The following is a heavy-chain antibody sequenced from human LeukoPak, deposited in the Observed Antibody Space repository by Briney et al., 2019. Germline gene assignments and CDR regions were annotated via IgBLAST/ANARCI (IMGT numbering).Heavy chain of an antibody. CDR1: GGSISSYY. J-gene: IGHJ4*02. CDR2: IYTSGST. D-gene: IGHD1-26*01. V-gene: IGHV4-4*08. Sequence: PSETLSLTCTVSGGSISSYYWSWIRQPPGKGLEWIGRIYTSGSTNYNPSLKSRVTISVDTSKNQFSLKLSSVTAADTAVYYCARDSGAVEATGVGFDYWGQGTLVTVSS. CDR3: ARDSGAVEATGVGFDY.